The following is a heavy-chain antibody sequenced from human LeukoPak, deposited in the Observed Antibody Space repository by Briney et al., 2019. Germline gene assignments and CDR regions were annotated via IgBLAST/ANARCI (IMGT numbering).Heavy chain of an antibody. CDR2: INGVGSST. D-gene: IGHD6-19*01. CDR3: ARGSSSGWPDYLDH. V-gene: IGHV3-74*01. J-gene: IGHJ4*01. CDR1: GFTLSSNW. Sequence: GGSPRLSCVASGFTLSSNWMHWVRQAPGKGLVWLSRINGVGSSTPYADSVKGRFTISRDNAKNTLFLQMNSLRAEDTAVYYCARGSSSGWPDYLDHWGRGTPVTVSS.